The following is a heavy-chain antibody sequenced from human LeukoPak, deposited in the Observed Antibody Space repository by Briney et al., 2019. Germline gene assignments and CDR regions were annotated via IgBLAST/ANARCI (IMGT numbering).Heavy chain of an antibody. CDR1: GGTFSSYA. CDR3: ARETGLGYDFWSGYFDPRAWFDP. J-gene: IGHJ5*02. CDR2: IIPIFGTA. D-gene: IGHD3-3*01. V-gene: IGHV1-69*13. Sequence: GASVKVSCKASGGTFSSYAISWVRQAPGQGLEWMGGIIPIFGTANYAQKFQGRVTITADESMSTAYMELSSLRSEDTAVYYCARETGLGYDFWSGYFDPRAWFDPWGQGTLVTVSS.